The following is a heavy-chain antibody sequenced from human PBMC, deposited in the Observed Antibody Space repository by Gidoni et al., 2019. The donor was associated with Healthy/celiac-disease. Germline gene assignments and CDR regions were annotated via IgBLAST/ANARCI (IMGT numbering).Heavy chain of an antibody. Sequence: QVQLVESGGGVVRPGRSRRRSCAAPGVTFSSDGMNGVRRAPGKGLEWVAGISFDGSNKYSTASVKGRFTISRDNSKHTLYLQMNSLRAEDTAVYYCAKDIRIVLMVYALDYWGQGTLVTVSS. CDR2: ISFDGSNK. D-gene: IGHD2-8*01. V-gene: IGHV3-30*18. CDR1: GVTFSSDG. J-gene: IGHJ4*02. CDR3: AKDIRIVLMVYALDY.